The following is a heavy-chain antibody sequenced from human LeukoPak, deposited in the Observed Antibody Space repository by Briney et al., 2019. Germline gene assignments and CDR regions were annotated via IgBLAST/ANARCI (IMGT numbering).Heavy chain of an antibody. V-gene: IGHV3-74*01. CDR2: INSYGSST. J-gene: IGHJ6*03. CDR1: GFTFSSYW. D-gene: IGHD3-16*01. CDR3: ARDRNSGPTYYYSYMDV. Sequence: PGGSLRLSCAASGFTFSSYWMHWVRHAPGKGLVWVSRINSYGSSTSYADSVKGRFTIPRDNANNSLYLQMNSLRAEDSAVYYCARDRNSGPTYYYSYMDVWGKGTTVTISS.